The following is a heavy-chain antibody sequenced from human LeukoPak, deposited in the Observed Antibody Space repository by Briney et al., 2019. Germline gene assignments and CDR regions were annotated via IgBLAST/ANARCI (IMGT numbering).Heavy chain of an antibody. CDR2: IIPIFGTA. CDR3: ARDYYDSSGYYYAGWFDP. CDR1: GYTFTSYY. V-gene: IGHV1-69*06. Sequence: GASVKVSCKASGYTFTSYYMHWVRQAPGQGLEWMGGIIPIFGTANYAQKFQGRVTITADKSTSTAYMELSSLGSEDTALYYCARDYYDSSGYYYAGWFDPWGQGTLVTVSS. J-gene: IGHJ5*02. D-gene: IGHD3-22*01.